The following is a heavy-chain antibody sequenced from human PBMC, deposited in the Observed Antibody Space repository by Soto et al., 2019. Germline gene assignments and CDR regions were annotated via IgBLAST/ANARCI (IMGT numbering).Heavy chain of an antibody. CDR3: AREGGGYCSGGSCQVDY. CDR2: IYYRGNT. D-gene: IGHD2-15*01. Sequence: QLQLQESGPGLVKPSETLSLTCTVSGGSISSSSYYWGWIRQPPGKGLEWIGSIYYRGNTYYNTSLNSRVTISVDTSKNQFSQKMSSVTAADTAVDYCAREGGGYCSGGSCQVDYWGQGTLVTVSS. CDR1: GGSISSSSYY. J-gene: IGHJ4*02. V-gene: IGHV4-39*02.